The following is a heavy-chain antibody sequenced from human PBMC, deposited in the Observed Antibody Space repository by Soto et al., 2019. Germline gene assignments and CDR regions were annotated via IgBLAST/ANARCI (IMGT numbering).Heavy chain of an antibody. J-gene: IGHJ5*02. CDR2: IYYSGST. CDR3: ARDSATMVRGVIANGFDP. CDR1: GGSISSYY. D-gene: IGHD3-10*01. Sequence: SETLSLTCTVSGGSISSYYWSWIRQPPGKGLEWIVYIYYSGSTNYNPSLKSRVTISLDTSKNQFSLKLSSVTAADTAVYYCARDSATMVRGVIANGFDPWGQGTLVTVSS. V-gene: IGHV4-59*01.